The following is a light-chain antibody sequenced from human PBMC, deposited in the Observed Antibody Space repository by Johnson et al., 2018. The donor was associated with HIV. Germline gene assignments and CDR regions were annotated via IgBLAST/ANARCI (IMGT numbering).Light chain of an antibody. CDR2: ENN. CDR3: GVWDPSLSPHYV. J-gene: IGLJ1*01. Sequence: QPVLTQPPSVSAAPGQKVTISCSGSSSNIGNNYVSWYQQLPGTAPKLLIYENNKRPSGIPDRFPGSKSGASATLAITGLQTGDEAAYYCGVWDPSLSPHYVVGTGTTTTVL. V-gene: IGLV1-51*02. CDR1: SSNIGNNY.